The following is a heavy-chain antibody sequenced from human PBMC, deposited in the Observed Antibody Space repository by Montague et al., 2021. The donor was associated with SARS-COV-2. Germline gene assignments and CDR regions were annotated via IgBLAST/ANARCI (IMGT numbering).Heavy chain of an antibody. CDR1: GGSISSYH. J-gene: IGHJ5*02. Sequence: SETLSLTCSVSGGSISSYHWSWIRQSPGKGLEWIGYIFHSGITDYNPSLKSRVTISVDMSKNQFSLQLNSVTAVDSAVYYCARTEYNWNDWFDPWGQGTLVTVSS. CDR2: IFHSGIT. CDR3: ARTEYNWNDWFDP. D-gene: IGHD1-20*01. V-gene: IGHV4-59*13.